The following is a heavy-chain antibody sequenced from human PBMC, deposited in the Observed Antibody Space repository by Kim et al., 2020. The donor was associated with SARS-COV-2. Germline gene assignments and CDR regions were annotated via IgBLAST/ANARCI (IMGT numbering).Heavy chain of an antibody. CDR3: ARGPQDAYTLNRLDH. V-gene: IGHV4-31*03. CDR2: IFSSETT. D-gene: IGHD2-15*01. J-gene: IGHJ5*02. Sequence: SETLSLTCSVSGGSIGYGTYYWNWIRQHPEKGLEWLGFIFSSETTYYNPSLKSRLTMSLDTSSNHFSLRLSSVTAADSAVYYCARGPQDAYTLNRLDHWGRGILVTVSS. CDR1: GGSIGYGTYY.